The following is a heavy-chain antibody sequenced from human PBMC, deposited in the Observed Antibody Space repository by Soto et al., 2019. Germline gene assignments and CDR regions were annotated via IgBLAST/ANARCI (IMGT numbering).Heavy chain of an antibody. D-gene: IGHD4-17*01. CDR3: AKEGGYGDYGGAWYFDL. J-gene: IGHJ2*01. CDR1: GFTFSSYA. Sequence: EVQLLESGGGLVQPGGSLRLSCAASGFTFSSYAMSWVRQAPGKGLEWVSAISGSGGSTYYADSVKGRFTISRDNSKNTLYLQLNSLRAEDTAVYYCAKEGGYGDYGGAWYFDLWGRGTLVTVSS. V-gene: IGHV3-23*01. CDR2: ISGSGGST.